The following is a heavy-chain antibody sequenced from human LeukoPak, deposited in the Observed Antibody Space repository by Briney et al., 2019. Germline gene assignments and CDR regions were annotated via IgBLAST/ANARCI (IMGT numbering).Heavy chain of an antibody. D-gene: IGHD4-17*01. CDR2: INPNSGGT. CDR1: GYTFIVYY. CDR3: ATLYGDYVASDY. Sequence: GASVKVSCKASGYTFIVYYIHWVRQAPGQGLEWIGWINPNSGGTSYAQKFLGRVTMTRDTSISTAYMELSRLRSDDTAVYYCATLYGDYVASDYWGQGTLVTVSS. V-gene: IGHV1-2*02. J-gene: IGHJ4*02.